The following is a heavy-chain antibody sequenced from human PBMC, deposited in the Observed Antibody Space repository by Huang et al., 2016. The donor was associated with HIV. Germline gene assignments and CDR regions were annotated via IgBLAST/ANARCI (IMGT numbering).Heavy chain of an antibody. D-gene: IGHD3-22*01. J-gene: IGHJ4*02. CDR2: SSPARGKA. CDR1: GGSFRNFA. V-gene: IGHV1-69*01. Sequence: QVQLVQSGAEVQKPGSSVKVSCQASGGSFRNFAIGWVRQAPGQGREWMGGSSPARGKANYAQKFQGRVTIIADESTSTAYMEVSSLRSEDTAVYYCATVDYYDTSGPQRGYFDNWGQGTLVTVSS. CDR3: ATVDYYDTSGPQRGYFDN.